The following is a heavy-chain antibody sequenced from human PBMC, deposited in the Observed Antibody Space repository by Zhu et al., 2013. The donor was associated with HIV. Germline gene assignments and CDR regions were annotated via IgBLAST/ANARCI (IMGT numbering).Heavy chain of an antibody. CDR3: ATVVTAYFDH. D-gene: IGHD6-6*01. J-gene: IGHJ4*02. CDR1: GGSFRNFG. Sequence: QVQLMQSGAEVKKPGSSVRISCRASGGSFRNFGITWVRQAPGQGLQWMGGIIPMFPTTYYEPKVQGRVTMTTDKSTSTAYMELANVTSDDTAVYYCATVVTAYFDHWGQGTQVTVSS. V-gene: IGHV1-69*06. CDR2: IIPMFPTT.